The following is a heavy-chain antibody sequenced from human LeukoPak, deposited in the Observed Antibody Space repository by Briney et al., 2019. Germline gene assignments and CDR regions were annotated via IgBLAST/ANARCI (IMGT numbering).Heavy chain of an antibody. CDR1: GFTFS. V-gene: IGHV3-30*02. Sequence: GGSLSLSCAVSGFTFSMNWVRQAPGRGLGWGAFIQYDANNKYYADSVRGRFTISRDNSKNALYLEMNSLRAEDTAVYYCARPLLEIAAAGSGWFDPWGQGTLVTVSS. CDR3: ARPLLEIAAAGSGWFDP. D-gene: IGHD6-13*01. CDR2: IQYDANNK. J-gene: IGHJ5*02.